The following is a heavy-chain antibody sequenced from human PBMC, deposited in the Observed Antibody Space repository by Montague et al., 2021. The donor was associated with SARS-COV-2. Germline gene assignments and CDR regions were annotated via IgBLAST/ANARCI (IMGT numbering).Heavy chain of an antibody. CDR3: ARSYYDILTAYDSRFDY. CDR1: GFSLSTSGMR. D-gene: IGHD3-9*01. Sequence: PALVKPTQTLTLTCTFSGFSLSTSGMRASWIRQPPGKALEWLARIDWGDEKFYSTSLKTRLTISKDTSKNQVVLTMTNMDPVDTATYYCARSYYDILTAYDSRFDYWGQGTLVTVSS. CDR2: IDWGDEK. V-gene: IGHV2-70*04. J-gene: IGHJ4*02.